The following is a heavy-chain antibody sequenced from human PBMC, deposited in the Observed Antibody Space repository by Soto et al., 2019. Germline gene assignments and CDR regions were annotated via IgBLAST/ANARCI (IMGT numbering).Heavy chain of an antibody. CDR1: GFTFSGDW. Sequence: GGSLRLSCAASGFTFSGDWMSWVRQARGKGLEWVDNIKQDGSNKYYVAFGKARFTISRYNAKNSMYLQMNSLRAEETAVYYCTLEACGIWGQGTMVTVSS. CDR2: IKQDGSNK. CDR3: TLEACGI. J-gene: IGHJ3*02. V-gene: IGHV3-7*01.